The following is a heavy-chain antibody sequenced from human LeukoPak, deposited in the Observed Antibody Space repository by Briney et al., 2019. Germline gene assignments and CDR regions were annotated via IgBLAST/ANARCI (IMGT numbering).Heavy chain of an antibody. CDR2: INPNNGGT. J-gene: IGHJ6*03. CDR3: ARAGGAGLYYYYYMDV. D-gene: IGHD3-10*01. V-gene: IGHV1-2*02. Sequence: ASVKVSCKASGYTFTGYYIHWVRQAPGQGLEWMGWINPNNGGTNYAQKFQGRVTMTRDTSINTAYMELSRLRSDDTAVYSCARAGGAGLYYYYYMDVWGKGTTVTVSS. CDR1: GYTFTGYY.